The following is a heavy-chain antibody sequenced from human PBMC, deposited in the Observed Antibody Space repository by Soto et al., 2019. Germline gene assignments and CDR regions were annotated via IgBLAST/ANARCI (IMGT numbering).Heavy chain of an antibody. J-gene: IGHJ6*03. Sequence: QVQLVESGGGVVQPGRSLRLSCAASGFTFSSYGMHWVRQAPGKGLEWVAVISYDGSNKYYADSVKGRFTISRDNSKNALYLQMNSLRAEDTAVYYCAKDASGYYSYYYYYMDVWGKGTTVTVSS. CDR1: GFTFSSYG. D-gene: IGHD3-3*01. CDR2: ISYDGSNK. V-gene: IGHV3-30*18. CDR3: AKDASGYYSYYYYYMDV.